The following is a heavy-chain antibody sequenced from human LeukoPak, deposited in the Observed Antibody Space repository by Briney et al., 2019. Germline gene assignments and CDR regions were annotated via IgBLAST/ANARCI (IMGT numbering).Heavy chain of an antibody. J-gene: IGHJ4*02. V-gene: IGHV6-1*01. Sequence: SQILSLTCAISGDSVSSNSAAWNWIRQSPLRGLEWLGRTYYRSKWYNDYAVSVKSRMTINPDPSKNQFSLQLNSVTLEDTAVYYCARDVFGLDYWGQGTLVTVSS. CDR1: GDSVSSNSAA. D-gene: IGHD3-10*01. CDR3: ARDVFGLDY. CDR2: TYYRSKWYN.